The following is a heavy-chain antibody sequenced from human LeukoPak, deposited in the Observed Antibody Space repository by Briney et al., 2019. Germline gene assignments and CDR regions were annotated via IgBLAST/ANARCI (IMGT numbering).Heavy chain of an antibody. CDR3: ARVWYYCSGSYPFNWFDP. J-gene: IGHJ5*02. D-gene: IGHD3-10*01. CDR2: IIPIFGTA. Sequence: GASVKVSCKASGGTFSSYAISWVRQAPGQGLEWMGGIIPIFGTANYAQKFQGRVTITADESTSTAYMELSSLRSEDTAVYYCARVWYYCSGSYPFNWFDPWGQGTLVTVSS. V-gene: IGHV1-69*13. CDR1: GGTFSSYA.